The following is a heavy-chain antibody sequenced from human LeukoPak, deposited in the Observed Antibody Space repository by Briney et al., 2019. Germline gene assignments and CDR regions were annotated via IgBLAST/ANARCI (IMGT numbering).Heavy chain of an antibody. V-gene: IGHV4-34*01. CDR2: INHSGST. CDR1: GGSFSGYY. D-gene: IGHD6-13*01. Sequence: PSETLSLTCAVYGGSFSGYYWSWIRQPPGKGLEWIGEINHSGSTKYSPSLKRRVTISVDTSKNQFSLKLSSVTAADTAVYYCARRAQRSSSWYLNWFDPWGQGTLVTVSS. CDR3: ARRAQRSSSWYLNWFDP. J-gene: IGHJ5*02.